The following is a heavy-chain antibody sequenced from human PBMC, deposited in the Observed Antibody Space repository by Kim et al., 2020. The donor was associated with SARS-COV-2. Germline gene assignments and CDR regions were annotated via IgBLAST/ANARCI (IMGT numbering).Heavy chain of an antibody. Sequence: SETLSLTCTVSGGSISSYYWSWIRQPPGKGLEWIGYIYYSGSTNYNPSLKSRVTISVDTSKNQFSLKLSSVTAADTAVYYCARDRRLVRGVDYYYYGMDV. CDR3: ARDRRLVRGVDYYYYGMDV. V-gene: IGHV4-59*01. D-gene: IGHD3-10*01. CDR2: IYYSGST. J-gene: IGHJ6*01. CDR1: GGSISSYY.